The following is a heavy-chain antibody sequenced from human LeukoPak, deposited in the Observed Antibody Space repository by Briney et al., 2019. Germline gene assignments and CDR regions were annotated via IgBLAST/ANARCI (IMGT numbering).Heavy chain of an antibody. D-gene: IGHD2-15*01. CDR2: ISWDGGST. CDR1: GFTFDDYT. J-gene: IGHJ4*02. V-gene: IGHV3-43*01. CDR3: AKVALGYCSGGSCYYFDY. Sequence: GGSLRLSCAASGFTFDDYTMHWVRQAPGKGLEWVSLISWDGGSTYYADSVKGRFTISRDNSKNTLYLQMSSLRGEDTAVYYCAKVALGYCSGGSCYYFDYGGQGTLVTVSS.